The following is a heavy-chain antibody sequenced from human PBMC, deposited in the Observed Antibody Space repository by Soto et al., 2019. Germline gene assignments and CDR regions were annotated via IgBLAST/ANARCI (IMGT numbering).Heavy chain of an antibody. CDR3: TTELVHYYGMDV. CDR1: GVTFSNAW. J-gene: IGHJ6*02. D-gene: IGHD6-6*01. Sequence: GGSLRVSCAASGVTFSNAWGNWVRQAPGKGLEWVGRIKSKTDGGTTDYAAPVKGRFTISRDDSKNTLYLQMNSLKAEDTAVYYCTTELVHYYGMDVWGQGTTVTVSS. V-gene: IGHV3-15*07. CDR2: IKSKTDGGTT.